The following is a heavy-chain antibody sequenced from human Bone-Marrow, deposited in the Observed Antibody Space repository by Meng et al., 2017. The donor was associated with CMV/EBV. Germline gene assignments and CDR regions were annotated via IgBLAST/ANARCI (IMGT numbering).Heavy chain of an antibody. J-gene: IGHJ4*02. CDR2: INHSGST. CDR3: APGFRSWSGSYSS. CDR1: GGSFGGYY. Sequence: QGQLRQWGDGRLKPSETLSLTCAVYGGSFGGYYWSWIRQPPGKGLEWIGEINHSGSTNYNPSLKSRVTISVDTSKNQFSLKLSSVTATDTAVYYCAPGFRSWSGSYSSWGQGTLVTVSS. V-gene: IGHV4-34*01. D-gene: IGHD1-26*01.